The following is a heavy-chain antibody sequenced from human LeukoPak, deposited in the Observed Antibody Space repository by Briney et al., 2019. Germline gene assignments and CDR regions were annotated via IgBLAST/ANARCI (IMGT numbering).Heavy chain of an antibody. Sequence: GGSLRLSCAASGFTFSSYAMSWVRQAPGKGLEWVSAISGSGGSTYYANSVKGRFTISRDNSKNTLYLQMNSLRAEDTAVYYCAKGSDTAMDLAYFDYWGQGTLVTVSS. J-gene: IGHJ4*02. CDR2: ISGSGGST. CDR3: AKGSDTAMDLAYFDY. V-gene: IGHV3-23*01. CDR1: GFTFSSYA. D-gene: IGHD5-18*01.